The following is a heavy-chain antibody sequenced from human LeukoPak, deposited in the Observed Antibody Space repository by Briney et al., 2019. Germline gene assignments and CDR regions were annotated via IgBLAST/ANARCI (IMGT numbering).Heavy chain of an antibody. D-gene: IGHD3-16*01. CDR2: IWYDGSNK. V-gene: IGHV3-33*01. CDR1: GFTFSSYG. J-gene: IGHJ4*02. CDR3: ARAAYTRRIANLDY. Sequence: PGGSLRHSCAASGFTFSSYGMHWVRQAPGKGLEWVAVIWYDGSNKYYADSVKGRFTISRDNSKNTLYLQMNSLRAEDTAVYYCARAAYTRRIANLDYWGQGTLVTVSS.